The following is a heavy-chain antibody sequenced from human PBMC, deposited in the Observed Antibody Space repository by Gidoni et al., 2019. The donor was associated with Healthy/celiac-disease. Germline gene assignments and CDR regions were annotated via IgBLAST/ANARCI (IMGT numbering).Heavy chain of an antibody. CDR2: ITYDGSNK. Sequence: QVQLVESGGGLVQPGRSLILPCAAPGFTFSSYGLPWVPQAPGKGLWGVEVITYDGSNKYYADDVKGRFTISRDNSKNTLYLKMNSLRAEEKAVYYCAKEQYYYGSGSYYTDYYYGMDVWGQGTTVTVSS. J-gene: IGHJ6*02. V-gene: IGHV3-30*18. CDR1: GFTFSSYG. D-gene: IGHD3-10*01. CDR3: AKEQYYYGSGSYYTDYYYGMDV.